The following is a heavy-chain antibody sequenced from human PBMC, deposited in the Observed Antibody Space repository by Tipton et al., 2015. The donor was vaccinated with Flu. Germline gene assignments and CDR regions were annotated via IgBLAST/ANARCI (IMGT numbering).Heavy chain of an antibody. V-gene: IGHV4-31*03. CDR2: IYYSGST. Sequence: TLSLTCTVSGGSISSGGYYWSWIRQHPGKGLEWIGYIYYSGSTYYNPSLKSRVTISVDTSKNQFSLKLSSVTAADTAVYYCARDRLLWFGELFPDYWGQGTLVTVSS. D-gene: IGHD3-10*01. CDR3: ARDRLLWFGELFPDY. CDR1: GGSISSGGYY. J-gene: IGHJ4*02.